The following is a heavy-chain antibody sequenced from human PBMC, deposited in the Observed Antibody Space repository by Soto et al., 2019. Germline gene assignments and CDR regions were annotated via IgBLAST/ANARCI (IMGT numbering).Heavy chain of an antibody. J-gene: IGHJ6*02. CDR3: ARDSSFGSGSYGMDV. CDR2: IYYSGST. V-gene: IGHV4-61*01. CDR1: GGSASSGSYY. Sequence: SETLSLTCTVSGGSASSGSYYWSWIRQPPGKGLEWIGYIYYSGSTNYNPSLKSRVTISVGTSKNQFSLKLSSVTAADTAVYYCARDSSFGSGSYGMDVWGQGTTVTVSS. D-gene: IGHD3-10*01.